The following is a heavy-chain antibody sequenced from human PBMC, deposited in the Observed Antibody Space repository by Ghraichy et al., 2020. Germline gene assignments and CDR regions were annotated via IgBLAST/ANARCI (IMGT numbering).Heavy chain of an antibody. D-gene: IGHD2-2*01. J-gene: IGHJ5*02. CDR1: GGSFSGYY. V-gene: IGHV4-34*01. CDR2: INHSGST. CDR3: ARGVPNIVVVPAAISVDP. Sequence: SETLSLTCAVYGGSFSGYYWSWIRQPPGKGLEWIGEINHSGSTNYNPSLKSRVTISVDTSKNQFSLKLSSVTAADTAVYYCARGVPNIVVVPAAISVDPWGQGTLVTVSS.